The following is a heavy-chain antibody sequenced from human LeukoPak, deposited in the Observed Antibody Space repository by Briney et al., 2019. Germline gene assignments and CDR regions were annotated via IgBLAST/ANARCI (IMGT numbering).Heavy chain of an antibody. V-gene: IGHV3-66*01. CDR1: GFTISSNY. Sequence: GGSLRLSCAASGFTISSNYMNWVRQAPGKGLEWVSVISTGGTTYYANSVQGRFTISRDYSKNTLYLEMNNLRAEDTAVYYCARVSGYSGYDTLDYWGQGTLVTVSS. CDR2: ISTGGTT. J-gene: IGHJ4*02. CDR3: ARVSGYSGYDTLDY. D-gene: IGHD5-12*01.